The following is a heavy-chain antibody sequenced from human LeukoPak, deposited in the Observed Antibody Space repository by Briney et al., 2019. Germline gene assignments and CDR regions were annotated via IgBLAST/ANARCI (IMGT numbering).Heavy chain of an antibody. CDR1: GGSTTSSIYS. CDR3: ARDHIGGCSSTSCRDPYFDY. V-gene: IGHV4-61*09. D-gene: IGHD2-2*01. CDR2: IYTSGRT. J-gene: IGHJ4*02. Sequence: PSETLSLTCTVSGGSTTSSIYSWSWIRQPAGKGLEWIGHIYTSGRTNYNPSHKSRATISGDTSKNQFSLKLSSSTAADTAVYYCARDHIGGCSSTSCRDPYFDYWGQGTLVTVSS.